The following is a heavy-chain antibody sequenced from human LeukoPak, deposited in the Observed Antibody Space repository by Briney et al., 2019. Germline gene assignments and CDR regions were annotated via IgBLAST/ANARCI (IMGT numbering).Heavy chain of an antibody. CDR1: GFTFSSYA. CDR2: ISGSGGST. Sequence: PGGSLRLSCAASGFTFSSYAMSWVRQAPGKGLEWVSAISGSGGSTYYADSVKGRFTISRDNSKNTLYLQMNSLRAEDTAVYYCAKDQNYDILTGPFDYWGQGTLVTVSS. J-gene: IGHJ4*02. V-gene: IGHV3-23*01. CDR3: AKDQNYDILTGPFDY. D-gene: IGHD3-9*01.